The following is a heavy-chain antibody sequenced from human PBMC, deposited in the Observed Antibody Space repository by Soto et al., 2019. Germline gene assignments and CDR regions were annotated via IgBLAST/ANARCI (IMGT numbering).Heavy chain of an antibody. Sequence: EVQLVESGGGLVQPGGSLRLSCAASRFSFSNYEMNWVRQAPGKGLEWVAYISSGGSTVHYADSVRGRFTVSRDNARNSLYLQMNTLRVEDTALYYCARDRAAGGYWGQGTLVTVSS. CDR3: ARDRAAGGY. D-gene: IGHD6-13*01. J-gene: IGHJ4*02. V-gene: IGHV3-48*03. CDR2: ISSGGSTV. CDR1: RFSFSNYE.